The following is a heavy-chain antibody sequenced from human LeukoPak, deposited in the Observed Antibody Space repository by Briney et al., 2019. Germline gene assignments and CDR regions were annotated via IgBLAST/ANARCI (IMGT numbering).Heavy chain of an antibody. CDR2: INPNSDDT. CDR1: EYTFTGYY. CDR3: ATAEQYTTGSLGYYYYMDV. Sequence: ASVKVSCKASEYTFTGYYIHWVRQAPGQGLGWMGWINPNSDDTKYAQRFQGRVTMTRDTSISTAYMELSRLRSDDTAVYYCATAEQYTTGSLGYYYYMDVWGKGTTVTVSS. J-gene: IGHJ6*03. D-gene: IGHD1-1*01. V-gene: IGHV1-2*02.